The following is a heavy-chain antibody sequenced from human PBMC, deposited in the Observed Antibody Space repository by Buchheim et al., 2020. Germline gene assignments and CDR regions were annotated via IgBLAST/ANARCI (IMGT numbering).Heavy chain of an antibody. Sequence: QVQLVQSGAEVKKPGASVKVSCKASGYTFTGYYIHWVRQAPGQGLEWVGWINPYSGATNYAQKFQDWVTLTRATSISIAYMELSRLTSDDTAMYYCARGEMYYYGANHFDYWGQGTL. CDR3: ARGEMYYYGANHFDY. D-gene: IGHD3-10*01. CDR1: GYTFTGYY. V-gene: IGHV1-2*04. CDR2: INPYSGAT. J-gene: IGHJ4*02.